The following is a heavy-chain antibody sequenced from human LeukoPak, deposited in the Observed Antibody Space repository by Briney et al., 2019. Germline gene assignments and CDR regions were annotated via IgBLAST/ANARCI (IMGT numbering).Heavy chain of an antibody. D-gene: IGHD3-3*01. CDR3: AGVRREIFGVVDV. J-gene: IGHJ6*02. V-gene: IGHV4-59*01. CDR1: GGSFSGYY. CDR2: IYSSGST. Sequence: SETLSLTCAVYGGSFSGYYWSWIRQPPGKGLEWIGYIYSSGSTNYNPSLKSRVTISVDTSKNQFSLKLSSGTAADTAVYYCAGVRREIFGVVDVWGQGTTVTVSS.